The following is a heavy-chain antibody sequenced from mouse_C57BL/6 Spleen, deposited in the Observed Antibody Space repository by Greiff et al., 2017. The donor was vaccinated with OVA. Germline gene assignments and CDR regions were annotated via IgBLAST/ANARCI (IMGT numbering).Heavy chain of an antibody. CDR2: INPSTGGT. V-gene: IGHV1-42*01. D-gene: IGHD1-1*01. J-gene: IGHJ4*01. Sequence: VQLQQSGPELAKPGASVKISCKASGYSFTGYYMNWVKQSPEKSLEWIGEINPSTGGTSYNQKFKAKATLTVDKSSSTAYIQLKSLTSVDSAVYYCVREAYYYGSSYNYAVDYWGQGTSVTVSS. CDR3: VREAYYYGSSYNYAVDY. CDR1: GYSFTGYY.